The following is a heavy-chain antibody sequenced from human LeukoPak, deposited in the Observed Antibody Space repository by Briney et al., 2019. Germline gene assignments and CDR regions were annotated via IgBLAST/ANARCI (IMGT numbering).Heavy chain of an antibody. V-gene: IGHV3-48*04. D-gene: IGHD6-19*01. CDR2: ISSSSSTI. Sequence: PGGSLRLSCAASGFTFSSYSMNWVRQAPGKGLEWVSYISSSSSTIYYADSVKGRFTISRDNAKNSLYLQMNSLRAEDTAVYYCARMGIAVAGTFDYWGQGTLVTVSS. CDR1: GFTFSSYS. J-gene: IGHJ4*02. CDR3: ARMGIAVAGTFDY.